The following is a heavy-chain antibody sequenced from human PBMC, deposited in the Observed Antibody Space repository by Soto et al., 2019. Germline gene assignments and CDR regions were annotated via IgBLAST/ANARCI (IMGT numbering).Heavy chain of an antibody. D-gene: IGHD2-2*01. CDR3: AKGYCSSTSCSFDY. CDR1: GYTFTSYG. V-gene: IGHV1-18*04. J-gene: IGHJ4*02. CDR2: ISAYNGNT. Sequence: ASVKVSCKASGYTFTSYGISWVRQAPGQGLEWMGWISAYNGNTNYAQKLQGRVTMTTDTSTSTAYMELRSLRSDDTALYYCAKGYCSSTSCSFDYWGQGTLVTVSS.